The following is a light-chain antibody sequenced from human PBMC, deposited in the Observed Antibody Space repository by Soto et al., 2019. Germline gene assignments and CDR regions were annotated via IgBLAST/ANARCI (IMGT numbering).Light chain of an antibody. J-gene: IGLJ1*01. V-gene: IGLV2-14*01. CDR1: GIDIATFNY. CDR2: QVT. CDR3: NSYSSTSFYV. Sequence: QSVLTQPASVSGSPGQSITISCTGSGIDIATFNYVSWYQQYPGKAPKLLIYQVTSRASGVSHRFSGSESGNTAALTISGLQPEDEAEYYCNSYSSTSFYVFGTGTKVTVL.